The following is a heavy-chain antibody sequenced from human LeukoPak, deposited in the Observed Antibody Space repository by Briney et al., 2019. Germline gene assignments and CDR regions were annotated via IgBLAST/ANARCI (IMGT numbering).Heavy chain of an antibody. D-gene: IGHD3-9*01. CDR2: ITSGGTYT. CDR3: ARGHYDILTASYRWTPDY. CDR1: GFTFSTYN. Sequence: PGGSLRLSCAASGFTFSTYNMNWVRQAPGKGLEWVSSITSGGTYTYYADSVKGRFTTSRDNAKNSLSLQLSSLRAEDTAVYYCARGHYDILTASYRWTPDYWGQGILVTVSS. V-gene: IGHV3-21*06. J-gene: IGHJ4*02.